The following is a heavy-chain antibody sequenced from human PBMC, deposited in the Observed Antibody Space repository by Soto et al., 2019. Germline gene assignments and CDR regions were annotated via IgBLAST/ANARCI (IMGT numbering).Heavy chain of an antibody. CDR1: GASVAGGSYY. J-gene: IGHJ5*02. CDR3: ARDTCSGDDFGL. CDR2: IASRGRP. V-gene: IGHV4-30-4*01. Sequence: QVQLRESGPGLVKPSQTLSLTCSVSGASVAGGSYYWSWVRQPPGKGLEWIGYIASRGRPFYNPSLSSRGTTSADTSKNQLCPQWTSVTAADMAVYYCARDTCSGDDFGLWGQGTL. D-gene: IGHD6-19*01.